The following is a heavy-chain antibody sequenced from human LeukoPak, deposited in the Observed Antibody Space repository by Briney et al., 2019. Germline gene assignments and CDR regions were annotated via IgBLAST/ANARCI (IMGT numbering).Heavy chain of an antibody. V-gene: IGHV1-2*02. D-gene: IGHD1-26*01. CDR1: GYTXTDYY. CDR2: INPNSGGT. Sequence: ASVKVSCKASGYTXTDYYMNWVRQAPGQGLEWMGWINPNSGGTNYAQKFQGRVTMTRDTSISTAYMELSSLRSDDTAMYYCTRALGSDYWGQGTLVTVSS. J-gene: IGHJ4*02. CDR3: TRALGSDY.